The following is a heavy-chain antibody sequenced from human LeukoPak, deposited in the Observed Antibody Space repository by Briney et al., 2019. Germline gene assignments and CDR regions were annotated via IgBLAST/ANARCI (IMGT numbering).Heavy chain of an antibody. D-gene: IGHD3-10*01. CDR2: INPSGGST. J-gene: IGHJ2*01. V-gene: IGHV1-46*01. CDR1: GYTFTSYY. Sequence: VASVKVSCKASGYTFTSYYMHWVRQAPGQGLEWMGIINPSGGSTSYAQKFQGRVTMTRDTSTSTVYMELSSLRSEDTAVYYCARSRITMVRSNWYFDLWGRGTLVTVSS. CDR3: ARSRITMVRSNWYFDL.